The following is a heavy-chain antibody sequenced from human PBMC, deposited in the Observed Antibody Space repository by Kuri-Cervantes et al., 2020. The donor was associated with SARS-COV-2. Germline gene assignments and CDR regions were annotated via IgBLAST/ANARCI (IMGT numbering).Heavy chain of an antibody. Sequence: SVKVSCKASGGTFSSYTISWVRQAPGQGLEWMGGIIPIFGTANYAQKFQGRVTITADKSTSTAYMELSSLRSEDTAVYYCAREVMADDFWSGYYFDYRGQGTLVTVSS. J-gene: IGHJ4*02. CDR2: IIPIFGTA. CDR1: GGTFSSYT. CDR3: AREVMADDFWSGYYFDY. D-gene: IGHD3-3*01. V-gene: IGHV1-69*06.